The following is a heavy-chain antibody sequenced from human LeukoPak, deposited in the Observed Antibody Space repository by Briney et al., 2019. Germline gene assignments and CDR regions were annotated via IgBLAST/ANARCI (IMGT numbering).Heavy chain of an antibody. CDR3: ARCGIQLWFCDF. V-gene: IGHV1-2*02. CDR1: GYTFTGDY. D-gene: IGHD5-18*01. J-gene: IGHJ4*02. CDR2: INPNTGGT. Sequence: ASVTVSCYASGYTFTGDYMHWVRLAPGQGLGLMGWINPNTGGTNYAQKFQGRVTLTRDKSISTAYLELSRLRSDDTAVYYCARCGIQLWFCDFWGQGTLVTVSS.